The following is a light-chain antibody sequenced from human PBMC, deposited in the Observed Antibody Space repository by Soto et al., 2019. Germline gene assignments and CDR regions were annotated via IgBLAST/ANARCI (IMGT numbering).Light chain of an antibody. Sequence: QSVLTQPPSASSTPGQTVTISCSGSTSNIGTFYVYWYQHLPGTAPKLLIYLGDQRASGVSDRFSGSKSGTSASLAINGLRSDDEADYYCQSYDSGLFGLIFGTGTKVTVL. V-gene: IGLV1-47*02. CDR2: LGD. CDR3: QSYDSGLFGLI. CDR1: TSNIGTFY. J-gene: IGLJ1*01.